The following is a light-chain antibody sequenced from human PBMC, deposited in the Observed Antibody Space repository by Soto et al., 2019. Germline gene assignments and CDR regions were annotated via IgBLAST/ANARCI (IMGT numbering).Light chain of an antibody. CDR3: SSYSTSGTLEGV. Sequence: QSALTQPASVSGSPGQSITISCTGTSSDVGGYNRVSWYQQHPGKAPKLMIYDVTIRPSGVSSRFSGSKSGNTASLTISGLQVEDEDEYYCSSYSTSGTLEGVFGNGTKLTVL. V-gene: IGLV2-14*01. CDR1: SSDVGGYNR. CDR2: DVT. J-gene: IGLJ1*01.